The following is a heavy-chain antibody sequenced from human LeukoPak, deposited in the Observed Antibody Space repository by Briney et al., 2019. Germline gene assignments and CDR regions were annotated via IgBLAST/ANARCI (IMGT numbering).Heavy chain of an antibody. CDR2: IYHSGST. CDR3: ARDHRDIVVVPAAGETGKNWFDP. Sequence: SETLSLTCTVSGYSISSGYYWGWIRQPPGKGLEWIGSIYHSGSTYYNPPLKSRVTISVDTSKNQFSLKLSSVTAADTAAYYCARDHRDIVVVPAAGETGKNWFDPWGQGTLVTVSS. J-gene: IGHJ5*02. CDR1: GYSISSGYY. V-gene: IGHV4-38-2*02. D-gene: IGHD2-2*01.